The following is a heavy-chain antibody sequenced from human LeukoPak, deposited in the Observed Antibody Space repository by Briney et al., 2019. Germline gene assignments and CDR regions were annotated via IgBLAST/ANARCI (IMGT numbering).Heavy chain of an antibody. V-gene: IGHV4-30-4*01. CDR3: AGGHPRDFDY. CDR1: GXSISSGDYY. Sequence: PSETLSLTCTVSGXSISSGDYYWSWIRQPPGKGLEWIGYIYYSGSTYYNPSLKSRPTISIDTSKNQFSLKLSSVTAADTAVYYCAGGHPRDFDYWGQGTLVTVSS. CDR2: IYYSGST. J-gene: IGHJ4*02.